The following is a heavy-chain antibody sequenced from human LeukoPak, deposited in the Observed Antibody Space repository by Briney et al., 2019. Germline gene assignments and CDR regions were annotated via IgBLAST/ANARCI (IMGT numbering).Heavy chain of an antibody. Sequence: SQTLSLTCAISGDGVSSNXXXXXXIRXSPXRGXXXXXRTYYRSKWYNDYAVSVKSRITINPDTSRNQFSLQLNSVTPEDTAIYYCTRVAVWGTSDYWAQGTLVTVSS. J-gene: IGHJ4*02. V-gene: IGHV6-1*01. CDR3: TRVAVWGTSDY. CDR2: TYYRSKWYN. D-gene: IGHD3-16*01. CDR1: GDGVSSNXXX.